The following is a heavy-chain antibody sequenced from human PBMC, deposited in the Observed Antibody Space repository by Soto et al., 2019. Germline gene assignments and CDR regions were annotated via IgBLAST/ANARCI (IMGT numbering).Heavy chain of an antibody. V-gene: IGHV3-21*01. CDR2: INDDSNYI. Sequence: GGSLRLSCSASGFAFSSCSMNWVRQAPGRGLEWISSINDDSNYIYYADSVEGRFTVSRDNAETSLYLQMDNLRAEDTAVYFCARDFSGWSRDYWGQGTQVTVSS. CDR3: ARDFSGWSRDY. D-gene: IGHD6-19*01. J-gene: IGHJ4*02. CDR1: GFAFSSCS.